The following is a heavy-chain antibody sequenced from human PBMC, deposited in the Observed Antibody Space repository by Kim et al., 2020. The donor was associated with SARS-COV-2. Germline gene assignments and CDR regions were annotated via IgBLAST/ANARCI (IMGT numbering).Heavy chain of an antibody. CDR2: INPSGGST. Sequence: ASVKVSCKASGYTFTSYYMHWVRQAPGQGLEWMGIINPSGGSTSYAQKFQGRVTMTRDTSTSTVYMELSSLRSEDTAVYYCAIPYNWNDGEGDYFDYWGQGTLVTVSS. CDR1: GYTFTSYY. CDR3: AIPYNWNDGEGDYFDY. J-gene: IGHJ4*02. D-gene: IGHD1-1*01. V-gene: IGHV1-46*01.